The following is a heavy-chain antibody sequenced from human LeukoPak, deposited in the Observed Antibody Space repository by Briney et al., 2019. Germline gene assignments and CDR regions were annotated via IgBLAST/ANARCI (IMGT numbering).Heavy chain of an antibody. D-gene: IGHD3-22*01. CDR3: AREYYDSSGYPEFDY. CDR2: ISAYNGNT. J-gene: IGHJ4*02. Sequence: ASAKVSCKASGYTFTSYGISWVRQAPGQGLEWMGWISAYNGNTNYAQKLQGRVTMTTDTSTSTAYMELRSLRSDDTAVYYCAREYYDSSGYPEFDYWGQGTLVTVSS. V-gene: IGHV1-18*01. CDR1: GYTFTSYG.